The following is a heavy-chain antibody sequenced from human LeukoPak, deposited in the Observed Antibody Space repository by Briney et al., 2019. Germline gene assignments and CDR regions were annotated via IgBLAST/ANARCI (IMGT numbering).Heavy chain of an antibody. V-gene: IGHV3-53*01. Sequence: GGSLRLSCAASGFTVSSNYMSWVRQAPGKGLEWVSVIYSGGSTYYADSVKGRFTISRDNSKNTLYLQMNSLRAEDTAVYYCARRFYYDSSGYYNWFDPWGQGTLATVSS. CDR3: ARRFYYDSSGYYNWFDP. D-gene: IGHD3-22*01. CDR2: IYSGGST. CDR1: GFTVSSNY. J-gene: IGHJ5*02.